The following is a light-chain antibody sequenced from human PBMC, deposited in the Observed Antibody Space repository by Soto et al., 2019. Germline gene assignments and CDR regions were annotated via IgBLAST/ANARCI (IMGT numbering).Light chain of an antibody. J-gene: IGKJ4*01. V-gene: IGKV1-5*01. CDR1: QSISSW. CDR3: QQYNSYSLT. CDR2: DAS. Sequence: DIPMTQSPSTLSASEGDRVPITCRASQSISSWLARYQQKPGKAPKLLIYDASSLESGVPSRFSGSGSGTEFTLTISSLQPDDFATYYCQQYNSYSLTFGGGTKLDIK.